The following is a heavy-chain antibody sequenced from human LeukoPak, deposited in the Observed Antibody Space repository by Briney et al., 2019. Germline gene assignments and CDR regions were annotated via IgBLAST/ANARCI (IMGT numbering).Heavy chain of an antibody. CDR3: AKDRNFYYYDSSGYPVLDY. V-gene: IGHV3-30*02. D-gene: IGHD3-22*01. J-gene: IGHJ4*02. Sequence: GGSLRLSCAASGFTVSSNYMSWVRQAPGKGLEWVAFIRYDGSNKYYADSVKGRFTISRDNSKNTLYLQMNSLRAEDTAVYYCAKDRNFYYYDSSGYPVLDYWGQGTLVTVSS. CDR1: GFTVSSNY. CDR2: IRYDGSNK.